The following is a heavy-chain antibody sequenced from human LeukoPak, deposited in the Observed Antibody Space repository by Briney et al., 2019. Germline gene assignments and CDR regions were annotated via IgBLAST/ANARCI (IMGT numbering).Heavy chain of an antibody. CDR1: GGSISSYY. V-gene: IGHV4-59*12. D-gene: IGHD1-7*01. CDR3: ARLNYGYYYYMDV. J-gene: IGHJ6*03. CDR2: IYYSGST. Sequence: SETLSLTCTVSGGSISSYYWSWIRQPPGKGLEWIGSIYYSGSTYYNPSLKSRVTISVDTSKNQFSLKLSSVTAADTAVYYCARLNYGYYYYMDVWGKGTTVTVSS.